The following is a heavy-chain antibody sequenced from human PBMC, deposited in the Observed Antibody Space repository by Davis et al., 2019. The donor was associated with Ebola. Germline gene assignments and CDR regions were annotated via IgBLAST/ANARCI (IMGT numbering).Heavy chain of an antibody. V-gene: IGHV1-18*01. Sequence: SVKVSCKASSYTFTSHGISWVRQAPGQGLEWLGWISAYNGNTNYAQKLQGRVTMTTDTSRSTANMELRGLRSDDTAVYYCAREAGATTRIYDSWGQGTLVTVSS. CDR2: ISAYNGNT. J-gene: IGHJ5*01. D-gene: IGHD1-26*01. CDR3: AREAGATTRIYDS. CDR1: SYTFTSHG.